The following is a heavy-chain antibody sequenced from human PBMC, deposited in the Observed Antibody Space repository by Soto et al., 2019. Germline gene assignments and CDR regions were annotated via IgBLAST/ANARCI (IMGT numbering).Heavy chain of an antibody. J-gene: IGHJ6*03. V-gene: IGHV1-18*01. Sequence: QVQLLQSGAEVKKPGASVKVSCKASGYTFTNYGITWVRQAPGQGLEWMGWISAYNGDTHYTQRLQGRVTMTTDTSTRTAYMELRGLRANDTAVYYCASVRQLVGYFYYYMDAWGKGTTVTVSS. CDR1: GYTFTNYG. CDR2: ISAYNGDT. CDR3: ASVRQLVGYFYYYMDA. D-gene: IGHD6-6*01.